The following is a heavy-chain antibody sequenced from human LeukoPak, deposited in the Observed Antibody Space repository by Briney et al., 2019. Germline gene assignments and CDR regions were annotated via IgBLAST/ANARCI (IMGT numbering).Heavy chain of an antibody. Sequence: SETLSLTCAVYGGSFSGYYWSWIRQPPGKGLEWIGEINHSGSTNYNPSLKSRVTISVDTSKNQFSLKLSSVTAADTAVYYCARGRTPLLLAYYYYYYYMDVWGKGTTVTVSS. CDR1: GGSFSGYY. J-gene: IGHJ6*03. D-gene: IGHD2/OR15-2a*01. CDR2: INHSGST. CDR3: ARGRTPLLLAYYYYYYYMDV. V-gene: IGHV4-34*01.